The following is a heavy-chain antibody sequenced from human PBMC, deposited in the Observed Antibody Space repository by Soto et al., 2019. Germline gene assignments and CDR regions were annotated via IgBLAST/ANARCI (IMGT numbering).Heavy chain of an antibody. CDR3: ARRWGGCFDY. Sequence: SETLSLTCTVSGGSISSYYWSWIRQPPGKGLEWIGYIYYSGSTNYNPSLKSRVTISVDTSKNQFSLKLSSVTTADTAVYYCARRWGGCFDYWGQGTLVTVSS. J-gene: IGHJ4*02. D-gene: IGHD3-16*01. CDR1: GGSISSYY. V-gene: IGHV4-59*08. CDR2: IYYSGST.